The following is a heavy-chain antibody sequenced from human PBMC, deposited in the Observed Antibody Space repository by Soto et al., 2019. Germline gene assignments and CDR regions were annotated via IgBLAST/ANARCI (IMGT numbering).Heavy chain of an antibody. V-gene: IGHV4-59*01. CDR1: GGSISSYY. CDR2: IYYSGST. D-gene: IGHD1-20*01. Sequence: TSGTLSLTCTVSGGSISSYYWSWIRQPPGKGLERIGYIYYSGSTNYNPSLKSRVTISVDTSKNQFSLKLSSVTAADTAVYYCARTLLTGRNSVELGYWGQGTLVTVSS. J-gene: IGHJ4*02. CDR3: ARTLLTGRNSVELGY.